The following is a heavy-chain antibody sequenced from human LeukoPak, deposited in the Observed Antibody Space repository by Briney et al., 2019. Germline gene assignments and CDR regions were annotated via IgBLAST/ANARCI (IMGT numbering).Heavy chain of an antibody. Sequence: PGGSLRLSCAASGFTSSRYDMHWVRQATGKGLEWVSAIGTAGDTYYPGSVKGRFTISRENAKNSLYLQMNSLRAEDTAVYYCARMGFLEWLFDYWGQGTLVTVSS. V-gene: IGHV3-13*01. J-gene: IGHJ4*02. CDR1: GFTSSRYD. CDR3: ARMGFLEWLFDY. CDR2: IGTAGDT. D-gene: IGHD3-3*01.